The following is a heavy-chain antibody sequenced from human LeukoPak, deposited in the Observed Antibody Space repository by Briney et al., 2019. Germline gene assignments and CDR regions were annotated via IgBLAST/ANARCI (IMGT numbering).Heavy chain of an antibody. J-gene: IGHJ2*01. CDR2: IYHSGST. V-gene: IGHV4-38-2*02. CDR3: ARTPSGSYLYYWYFDL. CDR1: GYSISSGYY. Sequence: SETLSLTCTVSGYSISSGYYWGWIRQPPGKGLEWIGSIYHSGSTYYNPSLKSRVTISVDTSKNQFSLKLSSVTAADTAVYYCARTPSGSYLYYWYFDLWGRGTLVTVSS. D-gene: IGHD1-26*01.